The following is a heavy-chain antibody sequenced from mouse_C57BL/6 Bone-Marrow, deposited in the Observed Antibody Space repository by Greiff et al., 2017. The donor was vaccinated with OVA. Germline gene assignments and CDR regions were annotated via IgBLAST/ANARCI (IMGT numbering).Heavy chain of an antibody. CDR1: GYTFTSYW. CDR3: ARRGGYDRSWFAY. CDR2: IHPNSGST. D-gene: IGHD2-2*01. Sequence: VKLQQPGAELVKPGASVKLSCKASGYTFTSYWMHWVKQRPGQGLEWIGMIHPNSGSTNYNEKFKSKATLTVDKSSSTAYMQLSSLTSEDSAVYYCARRGGYDRSWFAYWGQGTQVTVSA. V-gene: IGHV1-64*01. J-gene: IGHJ3*01.